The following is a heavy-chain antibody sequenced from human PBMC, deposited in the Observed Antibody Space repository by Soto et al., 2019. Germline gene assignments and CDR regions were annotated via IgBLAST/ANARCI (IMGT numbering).Heavy chain of an antibody. CDR1: DGSINSHF. Sequence: NPSETLSLTCSVSDGSINSHFWSWIRQPAGKRLEWIGRIYSSGSTIYNPSLKSRVTMSVDTSKNQFSLKLRSVTAADKAVYYCARDTVWSGYYSFFDYWGQGTLVTVSS. CDR3: ARDTVWSGYYSFFDY. J-gene: IGHJ4*02. CDR2: IYSSGST. V-gene: IGHV4-4*07. D-gene: IGHD3-3*01.